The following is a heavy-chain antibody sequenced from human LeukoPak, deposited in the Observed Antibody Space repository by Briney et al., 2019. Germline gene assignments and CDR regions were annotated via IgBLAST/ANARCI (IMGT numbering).Heavy chain of an antibody. CDR1: GFTFSDYY. CDR2: ISSSGAPI. Sequence: GGSLRLSCAASGFTFSDYYMTWIRQAPGKGLEWVSSISSSGAPIYYADSVKGRFTISRDNAKKSLYLQMNSLRAEDTAVYYCAKAGILITFGGVILWGQGTLVTASS. CDR3: AKAGILITFGGVIL. D-gene: IGHD3-16*02. V-gene: IGHV3-11*01. J-gene: IGHJ4*02.